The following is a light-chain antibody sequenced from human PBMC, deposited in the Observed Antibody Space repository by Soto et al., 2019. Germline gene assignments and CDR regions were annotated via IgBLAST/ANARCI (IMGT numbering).Light chain of an antibody. J-gene: IGKJ3*01. V-gene: IGKV3-20*01. CDR3: QHYGTSAL. CDR2: AS. CDR1: QSVSDMY. Sequence: EIVLTQSPGTLSLSPGERATLSCRASQSVSDMYLAWYQQKPGQAPRLLIHASSRATGIPYRFSGSGSGTDFTLSISRLEPEGFGVYYCQHYGTSALFGPGTKVEIK.